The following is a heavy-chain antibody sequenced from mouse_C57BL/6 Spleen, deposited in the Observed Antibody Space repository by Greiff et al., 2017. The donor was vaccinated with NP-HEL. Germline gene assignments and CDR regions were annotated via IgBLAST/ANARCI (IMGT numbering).Heavy chain of an antibody. Sequence: EVQLQQSGPELVKPGASVKIPCKASGYTFTDYNMDWVKQSHGKSLEWIGDINPNNGGTIYNQKFKGKATLTVDKSSSTAYMELRSLTSEATAVYYGARSSRLDSRAWFAYWGQGTLVTVSA. J-gene: IGHJ3*01. D-gene: IGHD1-1*01. V-gene: IGHV1-18*01. CDR2: INPNNGGT. CDR1: GYTFTDYN. CDR3: ARSSRLDSRAWFAY.